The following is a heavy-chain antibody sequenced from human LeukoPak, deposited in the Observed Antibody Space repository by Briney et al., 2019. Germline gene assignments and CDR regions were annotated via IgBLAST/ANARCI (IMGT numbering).Heavy chain of an antibody. CDR1: GFTFSDYY. D-gene: IGHD2-15*01. Sequence: NPGGSLRLSCAPSGFTFSDYYMSWIRQAPGKGREWVSYISNTGSTIYYADSVKGRFTISRVNAENSLYLQMNSLRAEDTAVYYCARDRGDCSGGSCYLKYFDYWGQGTLVTVSS. V-gene: IGHV3-11*01. CDR3: ARDRGDCSGGSCYLKYFDY. CDR2: ISNTGSTI. J-gene: IGHJ4*02.